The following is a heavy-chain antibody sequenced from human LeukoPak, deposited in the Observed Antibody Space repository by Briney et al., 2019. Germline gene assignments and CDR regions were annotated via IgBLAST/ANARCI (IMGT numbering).Heavy chain of an antibody. CDR3: ARDGVDILTGYYQNGMDV. Sequence: GGSLRLSCAASGFTFSSYSMNWVRQAPGKGLEWVSSISSSSSYIYYADSVKGRFTISRDNSKNTLYLQMNSLRAEDTAVYYCARDGVDILTGYYQNGMDVWGKGTTVTVSS. D-gene: IGHD3-9*01. J-gene: IGHJ6*04. CDR2: ISSSSSYI. CDR1: GFTFSSYS. V-gene: IGHV3-21*04.